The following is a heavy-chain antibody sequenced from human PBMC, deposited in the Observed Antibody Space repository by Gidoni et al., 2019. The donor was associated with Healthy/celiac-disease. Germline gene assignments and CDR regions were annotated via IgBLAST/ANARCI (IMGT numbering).Heavy chain of an antibody. V-gene: IGHV1-18*04. CDR2: ISAYNGNT. D-gene: IGHD6-13*01. CDR3: ARLKTSIAAAGTVPQRTGWFDP. Sequence: QVQLVQSGAEVKKPGASVKVSCKASGYTFTSYGISWVRQAPGQGLEWMGWISAYNGNTNYAQKLQGRVTMTTDTSTSTAYMELRSLRSDDTAVYYCARLKTSIAAAGTVPQRTGWFDPWGQGTLVTVSS. CDR1: GYTFTSYG. J-gene: IGHJ5*02.